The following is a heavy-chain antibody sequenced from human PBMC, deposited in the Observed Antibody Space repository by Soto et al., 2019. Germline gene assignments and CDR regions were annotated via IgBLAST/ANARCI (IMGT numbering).Heavy chain of an antibody. CDR3: ARGPGYDYVWGSYRRGPYYFDY. D-gene: IGHD3-16*02. Sequence: PSETLSLTCAVYGGSFSGYYWSWIRQPPGKGLEWIGEINHSGSTNYNPSLKSRVTISVDTSKNQFSLKQSSVTAADTAVYYCARGPGYDYVWGSYRRGPYYFDYWGQGTLVTVSS. J-gene: IGHJ4*02. CDR1: GGSFSGYY. V-gene: IGHV4-34*01. CDR2: INHSGST.